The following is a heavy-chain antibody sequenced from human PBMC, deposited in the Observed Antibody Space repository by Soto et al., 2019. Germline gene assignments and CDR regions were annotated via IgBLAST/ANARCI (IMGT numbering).Heavy chain of an antibody. J-gene: IGHJ3*02. CDR2: IYYSGSP. V-gene: IGHV4-39*01. D-gene: IGHD3-16*02. CDR3: ARGLGDYVWGSYHYGASDAFDI. Sequence: QLQLQESGPGLVKPSETLSLTCTVSGGSISSNSYYWGWIRQPPGKGLEWIGSIYYSGSPYYNPSLKSRVTISVDTSKNQVSLKLTSVTAADTAVYYCARGLGDYVWGSYHYGASDAFDIWGQGTMVTVSS. CDR1: GGSISSNSYY.